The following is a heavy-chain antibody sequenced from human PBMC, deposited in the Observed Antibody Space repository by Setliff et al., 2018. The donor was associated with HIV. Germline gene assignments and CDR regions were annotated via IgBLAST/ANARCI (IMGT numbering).Heavy chain of an antibody. D-gene: IGHD3-16*01. J-gene: IGHJ5*02. V-gene: IGHV3-7*03. CDR1: GFTFSNYW. CDR2: IKQDGSEI. Sequence: LRLSCAASGFTFSNYWMDWVRQAPGKGLEWVATIKQDGSEIYYMDSVKGRFTIARDNARTSLFLEMRSLRDEDTAVYLCANLWELGAWGQGTLVTVSS. CDR3: ANLWELGA.